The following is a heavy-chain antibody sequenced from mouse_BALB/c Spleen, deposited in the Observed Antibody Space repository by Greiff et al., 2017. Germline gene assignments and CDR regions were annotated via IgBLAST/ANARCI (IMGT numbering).Heavy chain of an antibody. CDR2: IDPENGNT. CDR1: GFNIKDYY. V-gene: IGHV14-1*02. J-gene: IGHJ4*01. CDR3: ASYYYGSLYYAMDY. Sequence: EVQLQQSGAELVRPGALVKLSCKASGFNIKDYYMHWVKQRPEQGLEWIGWIDPENGNTIYDPKFQGKASITADTSSNTAYLQLSSLTSEDTAVYYCASYYYGSLYYAMDYWGQGTSVTVSS. D-gene: IGHD1-1*01.